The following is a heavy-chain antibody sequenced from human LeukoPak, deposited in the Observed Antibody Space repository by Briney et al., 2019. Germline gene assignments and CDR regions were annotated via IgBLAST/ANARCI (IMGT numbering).Heavy chain of an antibody. CDR2: IYYSGST. CDR1: GGSISSGGYY. CDR3: ARGDSSSWSQHYSYGIDV. D-gene: IGHD6-13*01. J-gene: IGHJ6*02. Sequence: KSSQTLSLTCTASGGSISSGGYYWSWVRQHPGKGLEWIGYIYYSGSTYYNPSLKSRVTISLDTSKNQFSLKLSSVTAADTAMYFCARGDSSSWSQHYSYGIDVWGQGTTVSVSS. V-gene: IGHV4-31*03.